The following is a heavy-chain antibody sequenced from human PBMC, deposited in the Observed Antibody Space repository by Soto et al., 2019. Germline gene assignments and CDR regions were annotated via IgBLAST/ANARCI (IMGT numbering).Heavy chain of an antibody. CDR1: GGTFSSYA. V-gene: IGHV1-69*13. D-gene: IGHD1-26*01. CDR3: ASRTYTGSYYEGNWFDP. Sequence: ASVKVSCKASGGTFSSYAISWVRQAPGQGLEWMGGIIPIFGTANYAQTFQGRVTINADESTSTAYMELRGLRSEDTAVYYCASRTYTGSYYEGNWFDPWGQGTLVTVSS. J-gene: IGHJ5*02. CDR2: IIPIFGTA.